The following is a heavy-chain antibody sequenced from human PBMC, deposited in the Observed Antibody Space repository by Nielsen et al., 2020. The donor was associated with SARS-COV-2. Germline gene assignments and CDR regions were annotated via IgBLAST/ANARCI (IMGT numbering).Heavy chain of an antibody. V-gene: IGHV4-59*01. CDR3: ARERDFWSGYKAFEI. CDR2: IYYSGST. J-gene: IGHJ3*02. Sequence: SETLSLTCSVSGDSFSIYYWSWIRQPPGKGLEWIGHIYYSGSTNYNPSLESRVTISIDTSKHQFSLRLSSVTAADTAIYYCARERDFWSGYKAFEIWGQGTVVTVSS. CDR1: GDSFSIYY. D-gene: IGHD3-3*01.